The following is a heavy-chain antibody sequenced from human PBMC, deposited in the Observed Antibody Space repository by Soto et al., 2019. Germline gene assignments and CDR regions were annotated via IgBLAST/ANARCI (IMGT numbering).Heavy chain of an antibody. CDR1: GYSFTSYW. Sequence: GESLKISCKGSGYSFTSYWIGWVRQMPGKGLEWMGIIYPGDSDTRYSPSFQGQVTISADKSISTAYLQWSSLKASDTAMYYCARHHYYSNPPSPASVWGQGTLVTVSS. D-gene: IGHD4-4*01. J-gene: IGHJ4*02. V-gene: IGHV5-51*01. CDR2: IYPGDSDT. CDR3: ARHHYYSNPPSPASV.